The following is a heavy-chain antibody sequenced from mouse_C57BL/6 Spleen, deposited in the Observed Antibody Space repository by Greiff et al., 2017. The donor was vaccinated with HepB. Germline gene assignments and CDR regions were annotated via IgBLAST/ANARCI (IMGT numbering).Heavy chain of an antibody. CDR3: ARDGNYEGAMDY. CDR1: GYTFTSYW. J-gene: IGHJ4*01. V-gene: IGHV1-61*01. CDR2: IYPSDSET. D-gene: IGHD2-1*01. Sequence: VKLQQPGAELVRPGSSVKLSCKASGYTFTSYWMDWVKQRPGQGLEWIGNIYPSDSETHYNQKFKDKATLTVDKSSSTAYMQLSSLTSEDSAVYYCARDGNYEGAMDYWGQGTSVTVSS.